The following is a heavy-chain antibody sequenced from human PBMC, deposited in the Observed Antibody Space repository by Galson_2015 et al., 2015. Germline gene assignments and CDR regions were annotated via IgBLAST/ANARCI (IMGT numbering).Heavy chain of an antibody. Sequence: SVKVSCKASGGTFSSYAISWVRQSPGQGLEWMGGIIPIFGIANYAQKFQGRVTITADKSTSTAYMELSSLRSEDTAVYYCARDGGGSYPAYDAFDIWGQGTMVTVSS. CDR2: IIPIFGIA. J-gene: IGHJ3*02. CDR3: ARDGGGSYPAYDAFDI. CDR1: GGTFSSYA. V-gene: IGHV1-69*10. D-gene: IGHD1-26*01.